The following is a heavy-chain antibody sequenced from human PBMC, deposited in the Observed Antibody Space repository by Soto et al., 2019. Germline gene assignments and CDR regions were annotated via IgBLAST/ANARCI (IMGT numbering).Heavy chain of an antibody. V-gene: IGHV1-18*01. J-gene: IGHJ4*02. CDR1: GYTFRTQG. CDR2: INTHNGVT. D-gene: IGHD6-19*01. CDR3: AIGSTVAGTRVFDS. Sequence: ASVKVSCKASGYTFRTQGSSWVRQAPGQGLEWMGWINTHNGVTYYAQKLQGRVTMTTETSTSTAYMDLRSLRSDDTAVYYCAIGSTVAGTRVFDSWGQGTMVTVS.